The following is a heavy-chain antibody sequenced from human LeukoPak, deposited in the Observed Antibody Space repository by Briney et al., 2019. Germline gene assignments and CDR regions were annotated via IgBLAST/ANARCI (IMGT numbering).Heavy chain of an antibody. CDR1: GGSISSYY. J-gene: IGHJ4*02. V-gene: IGHV4-59*01. D-gene: IGHD3-10*01. CDR3: ARTAKYYYGSETYYFFDY. Sequence: SETLSLTCTVSGGSISSYYWSWIRQPPGKGLEWIGYIYYSGSTNYNPSLKSRVTISLDTSQNQFSLKLTSVTPADTAVYYCARTAKYYYGSETYYFFDYWGQGTLVTVSS. CDR2: IYYSGST.